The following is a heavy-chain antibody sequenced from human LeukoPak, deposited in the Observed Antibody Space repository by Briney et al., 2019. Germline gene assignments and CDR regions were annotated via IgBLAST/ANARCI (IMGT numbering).Heavy chain of an antibody. J-gene: IGHJ4*02. CDR3: ARGGASDY. Sequence: SETLSLTCTVSGGSISSGSYYWSWIRQPAGKGLEWIGRIYTSGSTNYNPSLKSRVTISVDTSKDQFSLKLSPVTAADPAVYYCARGGASDYWGQGTLVTVSS. CDR1: GGSISSGSYY. V-gene: IGHV4-61*02. CDR2: IYTSGST. D-gene: IGHD3-16*01.